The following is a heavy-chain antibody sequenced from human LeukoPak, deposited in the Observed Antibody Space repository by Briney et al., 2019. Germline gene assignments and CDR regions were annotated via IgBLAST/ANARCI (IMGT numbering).Heavy chain of an antibody. CDR3: ARVYCSSTSCYGGGWFDP. Sequence: SETLSLTCAVYGGSFSGYYWSWIRQPPGKGLEWIGEINHSGSTNYNPPLKSRVTISVDTPKNQFPLKLSSVTAADTAVYYCARVYCSSTSCYGGGWFDPWGQGTLVTVSS. CDR1: GGSFSGYY. J-gene: IGHJ5*02. CDR2: INHSGST. D-gene: IGHD2-2*01. V-gene: IGHV4-34*01.